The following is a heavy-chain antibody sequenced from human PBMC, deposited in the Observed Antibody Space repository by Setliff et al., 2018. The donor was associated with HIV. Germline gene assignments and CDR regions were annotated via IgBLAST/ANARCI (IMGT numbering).Heavy chain of an antibody. CDR3: AKSGTYGSGSSYEYNWLDP. Sequence: GGSLRLSCAASGFIFRSFAMNWVRQAPGKGLEWVSIISGSGTNTHYADSVKGRVTISRDDSNNVVHLQMNRLRAEDTAVYYCAKSGTYGSGSSYEYNWLDPWGQGTLVTVSS. V-gene: IGHV3-23*01. CDR2: ISGSGTNT. D-gene: IGHD3-10*01. CDR1: GFIFRSFA. J-gene: IGHJ5*02.